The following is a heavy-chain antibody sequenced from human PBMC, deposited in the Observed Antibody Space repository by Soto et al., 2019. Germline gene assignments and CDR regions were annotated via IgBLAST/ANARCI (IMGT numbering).Heavy chain of an antibody. CDR2: INAGNGNT. V-gene: IGHV1-3*01. Sequence: ASVKVSCKASGYTFTSYAMHWVRQAPGQRLEWMGWINAGNGNTKYSQKFQGRVTITRDTSASTAYMELSSLRSEDTAVYYCARGKGVVLHDAFDIWGQGTMVTVSS. J-gene: IGHJ3*02. D-gene: IGHD3-3*01. CDR3: ARGKGVVLHDAFDI. CDR1: GYTFTSYA.